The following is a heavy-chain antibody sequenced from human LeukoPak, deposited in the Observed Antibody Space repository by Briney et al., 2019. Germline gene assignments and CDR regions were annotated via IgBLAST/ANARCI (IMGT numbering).Heavy chain of an antibody. D-gene: IGHD1-14*01. Sequence: ASVKVSCKASGYTFTGYYMHWVRQAPGQGLEWMGWINPNSGGTNYAQKFQGRVTMTRDTSISTAYMELSRLRSDDTAVYYCARDIRRAKVYFDYWGQGTLVTVSS. CDR1: GYTFTGYY. CDR3: ARDIRRAKVYFDY. V-gene: IGHV1-2*02. CDR2: INPNSGGT. J-gene: IGHJ4*02.